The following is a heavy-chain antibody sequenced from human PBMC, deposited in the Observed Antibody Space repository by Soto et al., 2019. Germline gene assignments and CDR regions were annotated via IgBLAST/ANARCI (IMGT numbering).Heavy chain of an antibody. CDR3: AREELQWDYFDY. Sequence: EVQLVESGGGLVKPGGSLRLSCAASGFTFSTYSMNWVRQAPGKGLEWVSSISSGSSYIYYADSVKGRFTISRDNAKNSLYLQMNSLRAEDTAVYYCAREELQWDYFDYWGQGTLVTVSS. J-gene: IGHJ4*02. D-gene: IGHD1-7*01. CDR1: GFTFSTYS. V-gene: IGHV3-21*01. CDR2: ISSGSSYI.